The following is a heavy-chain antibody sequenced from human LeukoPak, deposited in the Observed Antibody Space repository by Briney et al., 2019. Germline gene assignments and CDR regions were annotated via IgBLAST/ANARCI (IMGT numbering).Heavy chain of an antibody. J-gene: IGHJ4*02. V-gene: IGHV4-39*01. D-gene: IGHD5-12*01. CDR3: ARRVIVATLDY. Sequence: SETLSLTCTVSGGSITSSSYYWAWIRQPPGKGLERIGSFYYGGTTFYNPSLKSRVTISADTSKNQFSLKLTSVTAADTAVYYCARRVIVATLDYWGQGILVTVSS. CDR1: GGSITSSSYY. CDR2: FYYGGTT.